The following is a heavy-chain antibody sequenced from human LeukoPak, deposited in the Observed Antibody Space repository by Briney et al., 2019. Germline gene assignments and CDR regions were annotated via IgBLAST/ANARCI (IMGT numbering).Heavy chain of an antibody. J-gene: IGHJ4*02. Sequence: ASVKVSCKASGYTFTSYGISWVRQAPGQGLEWMGWINTNTGNPTYAQGFTGRFVFSLDTSVSTAYLQISSLKAEDTAVYYCARRDSSSWYGGELYYFDYWGQGTLVTVSS. CDR2: INTNTGNP. CDR1: GYTFTSYG. V-gene: IGHV7-4-1*02. CDR3: ARRDSSSWYGGELYYFDY. D-gene: IGHD6-13*01.